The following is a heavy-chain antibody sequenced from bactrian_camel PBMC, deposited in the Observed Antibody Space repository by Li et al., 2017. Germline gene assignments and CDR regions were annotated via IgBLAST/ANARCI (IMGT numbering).Heavy chain of an antibody. CDR3: ANWVDGCPGIY. CDR2: INSGGDGT. Sequence: HVQLVESGGGLVQPGGSLRLSCAASGFTFSNNAMSWVRQSAGKGLEWVATINSGGDGTNYADSVKGRFTVTRDNAKNTMYLQLNSLEGDDMARYYCANWVDGCPGIYWGQGTQVTVS. CDR1: GFTFSNNA. D-gene: IGHD3*01. V-gene: IGHV3S1*01. J-gene: IGHJ4*01.